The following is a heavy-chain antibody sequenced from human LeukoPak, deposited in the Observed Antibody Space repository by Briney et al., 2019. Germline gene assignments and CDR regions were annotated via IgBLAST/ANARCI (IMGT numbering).Heavy chain of an antibody. CDR3: ARDSGDGYVD. J-gene: IGHJ4*02. D-gene: IGHD5-24*01. V-gene: IGHV3-21*01. CDR1: GFMFSSYV. Sequence: PGGSLRLSCAASGFMFSSYVMSWVRQAPGKGLEWVSSISSSSSYIYYADSVKGRFTISRDNAKNSLYLQMNSLRAEDTAVYYCARDSGDGYVDWGQGTLVTVSS. CDR2: ISSSSSYI.